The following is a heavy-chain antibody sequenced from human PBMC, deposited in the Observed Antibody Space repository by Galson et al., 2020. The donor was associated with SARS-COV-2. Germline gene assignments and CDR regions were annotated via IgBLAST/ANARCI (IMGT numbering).Heavy chain of an antibody. CDR2: IWYDGSNK. CDR1: GFTFSSYG. J-gene: IGHJ6*02. Sequence: GESLKISCAASGFTFSSYGLHWVRQAPGKGLEWVAVIWYDGSNKYYADSVKGRFTISRDNSKNTLYLQMNSLRAEDTAVYYCARGKRIVVVTAIPSGMDVWGQGTTVTVSS. CDR3: ARGKRIVVVTAIPSGMDV. V-gene: IGHV3-33*01. D-gene: IGHD2-21*02.